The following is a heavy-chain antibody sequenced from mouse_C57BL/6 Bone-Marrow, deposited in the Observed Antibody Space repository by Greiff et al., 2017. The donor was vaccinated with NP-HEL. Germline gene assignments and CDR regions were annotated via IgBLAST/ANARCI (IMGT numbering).Heavy chain of an antibody. J-gene: IGHJ2*01. CDR2: INPGSGGT. D-gene: IGHD1-2*01. CDR1: GYAFTNYL. V-gene: IGHV1-54*01. CDR3: ASSGAQYYGLDY. Sequence: QVQLQQSGAELVRPGTSVKVSCKASGYAFTNYLIEWVKQRPGQGLEWIGVINPGSGGTNYNEKFKGKATLTADKSYSTAYMQLSSLTSEDSAVYFCASSGAQYYGLDYWGQGTTLTVSS.